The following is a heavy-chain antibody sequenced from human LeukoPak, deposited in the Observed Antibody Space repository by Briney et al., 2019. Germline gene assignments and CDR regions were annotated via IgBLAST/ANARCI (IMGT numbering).Heavy chain of an antibody. Sequence: GRSLRLSCAASGFTFSSYGMHWVRQAPGKGLEWVAVIWYDGSNKYYADSVKGRFTISRDNSKNTLYLQMNSLRAEDTAVYYCARAPNYYGPGMMYYGMDVWGKGTTVTVSS. V-gene: IGHV3-33*01. CDR1: GFTFSSYG. J-gene: IGHJ6*04. CDR2: IWYDGSNK. CDR3: ARAPNYYGPGMMYYGMDV. D-gene: IGHD3-10*01.